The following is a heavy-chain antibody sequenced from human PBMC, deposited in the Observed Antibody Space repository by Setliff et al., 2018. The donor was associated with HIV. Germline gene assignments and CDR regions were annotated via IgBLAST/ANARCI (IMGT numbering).Heavy chain of an antibody. CDR1: GFTLSSYW. J-gene: IGHJ6*03. Sequence: GGSLRLSCAASGFTLSSYWMSWVRQAPGKGLEWVANIKQDGSEKYYVDSVKGRFTISRDNAKNSLYLQMNSLRVEDTAVYYCARNPHSSRWFYSYYYMDVWAKGTTVTVS. V-gene: IGHV3-7*01. CDR3: ARNPHSSRWFYSYYYMDV. D-gene: IGHD6-13*01. CDR2: IKQDGSEK.